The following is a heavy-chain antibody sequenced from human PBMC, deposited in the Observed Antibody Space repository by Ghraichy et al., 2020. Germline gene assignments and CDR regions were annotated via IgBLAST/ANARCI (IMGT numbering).Heavy chain of an antibody. Sequence: ASVKVSCKASGYTFTSYDINWVRQATGQGLEWMGWMNPNSGNTGYAQKFQGRVTITRNTSISTAYMELSSLRSEDTAVYYCARGGTTVVTPSAFGDYWGQGTLVTVSS. CDR3: ARGGTTVVTPSAFGDY. CDR1: GYTFTSYD. J-gene: IGHJ4*02. CDR2: MNPNSGNT. V-gene: IGHV1-8*03. D-gene: IGHD4-23*01.